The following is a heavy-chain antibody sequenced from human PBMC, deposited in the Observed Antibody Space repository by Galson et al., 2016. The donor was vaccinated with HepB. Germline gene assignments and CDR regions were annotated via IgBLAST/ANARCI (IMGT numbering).Heavy chain of an antibody. CDR3: AKSNSTGWYEVFDS. J-gene: IGHJ4*02. D-gene: IGHD6-19*01. CDR2: ISGTGQTT. CDR1: GFTFTTHT. Sequence: SLRLSCAASGFTFTTHTMNWVRQAPGKGLEWVSGISGTGQTTYFADSVKGRFTVSRDNSKNTVSLHMNSLRAEDTAIYYCAKSNSTGWYEVFDSWGQGNLVTVSS. V-gene: IGHV3-23*01.